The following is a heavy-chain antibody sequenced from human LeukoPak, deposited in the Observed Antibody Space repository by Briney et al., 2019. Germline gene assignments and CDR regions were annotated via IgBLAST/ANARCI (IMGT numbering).Heavy chain of an antibody. CDR2: IYYSGST. CDR3: AREREEQLVLGWFDP. D-gene: IGHD6-6*01. V-gene: IGHV4-31*03. J-gene: IGHJ5*02. CDR1: GSSIRSGGYY. Sequence: PSQTLSLTCTVSGSSIRSGGYYWSWIRQHPGKGLEWIGYIYYSGSTYYNPSLKSRVTISVDTSKNQFSLKLSSVTAADTAVYYCAREREEQLVLGWFDPWGQGTLVTVSS.